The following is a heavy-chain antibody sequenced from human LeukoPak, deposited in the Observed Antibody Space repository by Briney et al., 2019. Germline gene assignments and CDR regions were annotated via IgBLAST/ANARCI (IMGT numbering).Heavy chain of an antibody. D-gene: IGHD3-10*01. V-gene: IGHV3-13*01. Sequence: GGSLRLSCAASGFTFSSYDMHWVRQATGKGLEWVSAIGTAGDTYYPGSVKGRFTISRENAKNSLYLQMNSLRAGDTAVYYCARAKKPHNYGSGSYYDYYYYGMDVWGKGTTVTVSS. CDR2: IGTAGDT. CDR1: GFTFSSYD. CDR3: ARAKKPHNYGSGSYYDYYYYGMDV. J-gene: IGHJ6*04.